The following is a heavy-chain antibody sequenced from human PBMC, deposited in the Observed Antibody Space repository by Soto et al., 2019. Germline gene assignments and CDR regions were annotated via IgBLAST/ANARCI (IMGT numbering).Heavy chain of an antibody. CDR3: ARDQSSGYYHSFDY. J-gene: IGHJ4*02. D-gene: IGHD3-22*01. V-gene: IGHV1-69*01. CDR2: IVPIFGTA. Sequence: QVQLVQSGAEVKKPGSSVKVSCKASGGTFSSYAISWVRQAPGHGLEWMGGIVPIFGTANSAQKFQGRVTITADESTSTAYMELSSLRTEDTAVYYCARDQSSGYYHSFDYWGQGTLVTVSS. CDR1: GGTFSSYA.